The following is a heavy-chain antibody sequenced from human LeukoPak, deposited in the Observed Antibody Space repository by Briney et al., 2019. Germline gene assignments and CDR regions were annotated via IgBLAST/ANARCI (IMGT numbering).Heavy chain of an antibody. J-gene: IGHJ4*02. CDR3: ARERRTVTTREFDY. D-gene: IGHD4-17*01. CDR1: GYTFTSYY. V-gene: IGHV1-18*04. CDR2: ISAYNGNT. Sequence: GASVKVSCKASGYTFTSYYMHWVRQAPGQGLEWMGWISAYNGNTNYAQKLQGRVTMTTDTSTSTAYMELRSLRSDDTAVYYCARERRTVTTREFDYWGQGTLVTVSS.